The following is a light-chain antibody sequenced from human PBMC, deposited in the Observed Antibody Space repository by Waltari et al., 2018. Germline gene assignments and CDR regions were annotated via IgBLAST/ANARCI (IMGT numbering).Light chain of an antibody. CDR2: GTT. CDR3: QQYDGEVVT. V-gene: IGKV3-20*01. J-gene: IGKJ4*01. CDR1: QGDTSIS. Sequence: EFDLTQPPGTLSLSPGETATLSCRDSQGDTSISLTWYQQKLGPAPRLLIYGTTSRATGIPDRFSGSGSGTDFNLTISRLEPEDFAVYYCQQYDGEVVTFGGGTKVEI.